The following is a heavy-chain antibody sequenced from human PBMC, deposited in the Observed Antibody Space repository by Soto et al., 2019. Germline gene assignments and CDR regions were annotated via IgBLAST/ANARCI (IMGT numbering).Heavy chain of an antibody. Sequence: QVQLVESGGGVVQPGRSPRLSCAASGFTFRSYGMHWVRQAPGKGLEWVAVISHEGSNKYYADSVKGRFTISRENSKNTLYLQMNSLRAEDTAVYYCAKPQSGSYHPYYYGLDVWGQGTTVTVSS. V-gene: IGHV3-30*18. CDR3: AKPQSGSYHPYYYGLDV. J-gene: IGHJ6*02. CDR1: GFTFRSYG. D-gene: IGHD1-26*01. CDR2: ISHEGSNK.